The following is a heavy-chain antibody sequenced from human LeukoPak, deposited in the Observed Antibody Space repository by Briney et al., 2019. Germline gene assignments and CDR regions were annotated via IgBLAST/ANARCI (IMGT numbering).Heavy chain of an antibody. V-gene: IGHV4-61*02. CDR2: IYTSGST. J-gene: IGHJ4*02. CDR3: ARAPYSSSWSEERGLAYFDY. D-gene: IGHD6-13*01. CDR1: GGSISSGSYY. Sequence: SQTLSLTCTVSGGSISSGSYYWSWIRQPAGKGLEWIGRIYTSGSTNYNPSLKSRVTISVDTSKNQFSLKLSSVTAADTAVYYCARAPYSSSWSEERGLAYFDYWGQGTLVTVSS.